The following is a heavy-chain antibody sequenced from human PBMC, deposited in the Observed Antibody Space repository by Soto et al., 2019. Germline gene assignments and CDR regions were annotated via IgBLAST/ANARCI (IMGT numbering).Heavy chain of an antibody. CDR2: INSDGSST. V-gene: IGHV3-74*01. Sequence: EVQLVESGGGLVQPGGSLRLSCAASGFTFSSYWMHWVRQAPGKGLVWVSRINSDGSSTSYADSVKGGFTISRDIAKNTLYLQMNSLRAEDTAVYYCARDSSPVSSSWYFENWFDPWGQGTLVTVSS. D-gene: IGHD6-13*01. J-gene: IGHJ5*02. CDR1: GFTFSSYW. CDR3: ARDSSPVSSSWYFENWFDP.